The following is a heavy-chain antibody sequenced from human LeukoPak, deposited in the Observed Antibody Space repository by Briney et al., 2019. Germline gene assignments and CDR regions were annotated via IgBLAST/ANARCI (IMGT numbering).Heavy chain of an antibody. CDR3: ARHRPEDYTQKPSMDYYYYMDA. CDR2: IYPGDSDT. Sequence: GESLKISCKGSGYSFTSYWIGWVRQMPGKGLEWMGIIYPGDSDTRYSPSFQGQVTISADKSISTAYLQWSSLKASDTAMYYCARHRPEDYTQKPSMDYYYYMDAWGKGTTVTVSS. CDR1: GYSFTSYW. V-gene: IGHV5-51*01. J-gene: IGHJ6*03. D-gene: IGHD4-11*01.